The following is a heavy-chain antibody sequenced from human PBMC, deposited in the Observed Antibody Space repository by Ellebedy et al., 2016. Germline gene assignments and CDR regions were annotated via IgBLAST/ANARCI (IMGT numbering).Heavy chain of an antibody. V-gene: IGHV3-7*01. CDR2: IKEDGSFK. Sequence: GGSLRLSCAASGFTFSSYWMYWVCQAPGKGLEWVASIKEDGSFKQYVDSVRGRFTISRDNAKNSVYLQMNVLRVEDRGIYYCATDLRPLTRGWGYWGQGTLVTVSS. CDR1: GFTFSSYW. CDR3: ATDLRPLTRGWGY. J-gene: IGHJ4*02. D-gene: IGHD3-10*01.